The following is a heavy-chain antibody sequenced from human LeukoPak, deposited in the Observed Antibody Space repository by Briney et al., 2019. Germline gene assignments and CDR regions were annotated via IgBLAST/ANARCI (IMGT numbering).Heavy chain of an antibody. V-gene: IGHV4-34*01. CDR3: ARGRDSSGYQTFDY. CDR1: GGSFSGYC. CDR2: INHSGST. Sequence: SETLSLTCAVYGGSFSGYCWSWIRQPPGKGLGWIGEINHSGSTNYNPSLKSRVTISVDTSKNQFSLKLSSVTAADTAVYYCARGRDSSGYQTFDYWGQGTLVTVSS. J-gene: IGHJ4*02. D-gene: IGHD3-22*01.